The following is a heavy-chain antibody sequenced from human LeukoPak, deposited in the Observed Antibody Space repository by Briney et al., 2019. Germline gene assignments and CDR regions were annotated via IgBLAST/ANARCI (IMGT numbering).Heavy chain of an antibody. V-gene: IGHV1-18*01. CDR1: GYTFTSYG. Sequence: GASVKVSCKAAGYTFTSYGISWGRQSPGQRLEWRGWISAYNGNTNYAQKLQGRVTMTTDTSTSTAYMELSRLRSDDTAVYYCGRGAPSEEHIVVVPAAPLSYYFDYWGQGTLVTVSS. D-gene: IGHD2-2*01. J-gene: IGHJ4*02. CDR3: GRGAPSEEHIVVVPAAPLSYYFDY. CDR2: ISAYNGNT.